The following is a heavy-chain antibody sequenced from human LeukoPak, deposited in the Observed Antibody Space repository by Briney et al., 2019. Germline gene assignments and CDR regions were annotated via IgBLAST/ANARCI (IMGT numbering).Heavy chain of an antibody. CDR1: GLTFKIYS. Sequence: PGGSLRLSCAASGLTFKIYSMHWVRQAPGKGLEWVAVIGGRGDSIFYADSVKGRFTISRDNPKNTVDLQMSSLRAEDTAIYYCAKDYYETSGYFDSWGQGSLVSVSS. D-gene: IGHD3-22*01. J-gene: IGHJ4*02. CDR2: IGGRGDSI. V-gene: IGHV3-23*01. CDR3: AKDYYETSGYFDS.